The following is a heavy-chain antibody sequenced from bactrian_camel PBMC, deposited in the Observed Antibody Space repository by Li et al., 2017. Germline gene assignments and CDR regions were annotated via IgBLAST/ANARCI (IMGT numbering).Heavy chain of an antibody. D-gene: IGHD6*01. J-gene: IGHJ4*01. Sequence: HVQLVESGGGSVQAGESLRLSCTPSGFTFDDSDMGWYRQAPGRECELVSYINKDGSTYYTDSAKGRFTISRDNAKLTVYLQMNSLKPEDTAMYSCNTLGFGSCERSTWGQGTQVTVS. CDR1: GFTFDDSD. CDR3: NTLGFGSCERST. CDR2: INKDGST. V-gene: IGHV3S60*01.